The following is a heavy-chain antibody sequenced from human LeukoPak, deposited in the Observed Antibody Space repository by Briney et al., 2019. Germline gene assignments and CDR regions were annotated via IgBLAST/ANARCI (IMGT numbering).Heavy chain of an antibody. Sequence: PGGSLRLSCAATGFTFSSYWMHWVRQAPGKGLVWVSRISTDGTTTDYADSVKGRFTISRDNAKNTLYLQMNSLRAEDTAVYYCARVIGTIFGLDHDSDYWSQGTLVTVSS. CDR1: GFTFSSYW. D-gene: IGHD3-3*01. V-gene: IGHV3-74*01. CDR2: ISTDGTTT. CDR3: ARVIGTIFGLDHDSDY. J-gene: IGHJ4*02.